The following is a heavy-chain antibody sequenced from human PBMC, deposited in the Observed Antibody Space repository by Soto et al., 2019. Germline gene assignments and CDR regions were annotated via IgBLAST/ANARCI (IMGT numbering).Heavy chain of an antibody. CDR2: IRSKANSYAT. CDR3: TRQEGTAMVSYYYYGMDV. V-gene: IGHV3-73*01. Sequence: GGSLRLSCAASGFTFSGSAMHWVRQASGKGLEWVGRIRSKANSYATAYAASVKGRFTISRDDSKNTAYLQMNSLKTEDTAVYYCTRQEGTAMVSYYYYGMDVWGQGTTVTVSS. CDR1: GFTFSGSA. D-gene: IGHD5-18*01. J-gene: IGHJ6*02.